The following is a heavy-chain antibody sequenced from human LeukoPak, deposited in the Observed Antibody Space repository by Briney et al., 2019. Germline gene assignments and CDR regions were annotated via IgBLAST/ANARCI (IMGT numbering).Heavy chain of an antibody. V-gene: IGHV4-59*12. Sequence: SETLSLTCTVSGGSISSYYWSWIRQPPGKGLEWIGYIYYSGSTNYNPSLKSRVTISVDTSKNQFSLKLSSVTVADTAVYYCAREAPEYYDFWSGYPRYSHYYMDVWGKGTTVTVSS. CDR1: GGSISSYY. CDR2: IYYSGST. CDR3: AREAPEYYDFWSGYPRYSHYYMDV. D-gene: IGHD3-3*01. J-gene: IGHJ6*03.